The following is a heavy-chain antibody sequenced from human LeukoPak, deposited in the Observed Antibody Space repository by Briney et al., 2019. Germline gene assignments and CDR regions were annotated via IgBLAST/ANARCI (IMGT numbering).Heavy chain of an antibody. V-gene: IGHV4-59*01. CDR2: IYYSGST. J-gene: IGHJ4*02. CDR3: ARVTGYMIEDYFDY. CDR1: GGSISSYY. D-gene: IGHD3-22*01. Sequence: NPSETLSLTCTVSGGSISSYYWSWIRQPPGKGLEWIGYIYYSGSTNYNPSLKSRVTISVKTSKNQFSLKRSSVTAADTAVYYCARVTGYMIEDYFDYWGQGTLVTVSS.